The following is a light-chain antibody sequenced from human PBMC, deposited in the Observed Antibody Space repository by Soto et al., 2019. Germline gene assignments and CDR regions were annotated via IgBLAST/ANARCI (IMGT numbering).Light chain of an antibody. CDR1: QSVSNK. CDR2: AAD. V-gene: IGKV3-15*01. Sequence: EVVMRQSPATLSVSPGETATLSCRASQSVSNKLAWYQQRPGQAPRLLIYAADTRATGIPDRFSGSGSGREFTLTISSLQSEDFAVYYCQQDNNWPPWTYGQGTKVEVK. J-gene: IGKJ1*01. CDR3: QQDNNWPPWT.